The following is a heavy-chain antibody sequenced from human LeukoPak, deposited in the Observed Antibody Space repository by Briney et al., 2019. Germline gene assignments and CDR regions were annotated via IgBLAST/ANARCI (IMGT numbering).Heavy chain of an antibody. Sequence: SETLSLTCTVWGGSISSYYWSWIRQPPGKGREWIGYIYYSGTTNYNPSLKSRVTISVDTSKNQFSLKLSSVTAADTAVYYCARLIRYYYGMDVWGQGTTVTVSS. CDR1: GGSISSYY. V-gene: IGHV4-59*01. D-gene: IGHD2-8*01. CDR2: IYYSGTT. CDR3: ARLIRYYYGMDV. J-gene: IGHJ6*02.